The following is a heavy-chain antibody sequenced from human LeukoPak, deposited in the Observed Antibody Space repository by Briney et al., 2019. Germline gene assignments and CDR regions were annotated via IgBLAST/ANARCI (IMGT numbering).Heavy chain of an antibody. CDR2: INPNSGGT. Sequence: ASVKVSCKASGYTFTGYYMHWVRQAPGQGLEWMGWINPNSGGTNYAQKFQGRVTMTRDTSISTAYMELSRLRSEDTAVYYCARGGLDTAMVFRYYYYYMDVWGKGTTVTVSS. CDR3: ARGGLDTAMVFRYYYYYMDV. CDR1: GYTFTGYY. D-gene: IGHD5-18*01. V-gene: IGHV1-2*02. J-gene: IGHJ6*03.